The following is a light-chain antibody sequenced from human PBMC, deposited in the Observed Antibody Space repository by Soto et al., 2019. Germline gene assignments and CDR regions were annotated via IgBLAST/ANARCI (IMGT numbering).Light chain of an antibody. CDR3: QQLNSYPIT. CDR1: QDISSY. Sequence: IQLTQSPSSLSASVGDRVTITCRASQDISSYLAWYQQAAGKAPKLLIYAASTLQSEVPSRFSGSGSGTDFTLTISSLQPEDFATYYCQQLNSYPITFGQGTRLEIK. J-gene: IGKJ5*01. V-gene: IGKV1-9*01. CDR2: AAS.